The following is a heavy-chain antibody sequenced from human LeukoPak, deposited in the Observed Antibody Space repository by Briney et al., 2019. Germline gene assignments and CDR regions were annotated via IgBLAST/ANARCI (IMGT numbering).Heavy chain of an antibody. J-gene: IGHJ4*02. CDR1: GYTFTGYY. CDR3: AREGDGYNKWDY. CDR2: INPNSGGT. D-gene: IGHD5-24*01. V-gene: IGHV1-2*02. Sequence: ASVKVSCKASGYTFTGYYMHWVRQAPGQGLERMGWINPNSGGTNYAQKFQGRVTMTRDTSISTAYMELSRLRSDDTAVYYCAREGDGYNKWDYWGQGTLVTVSS.